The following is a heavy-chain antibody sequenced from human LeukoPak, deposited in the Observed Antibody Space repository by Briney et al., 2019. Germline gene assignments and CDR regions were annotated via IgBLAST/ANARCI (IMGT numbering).Heavy chain of an antibody. CDR3: STDILETNWGGY. CDR1: GFTFSNAW. Sequence: GGSLRLSCAASGFTFSNAWMSWVRQAPVKGREWVGRIKSKTDGGTTDYAAPVKGRFTISRDDTKNTLYLQMNSLKTEDTAVYYCSTDILETNWGGYWGQGTLVTVSS. D-gene: IGHD7-27*01. V-gene: IGHV3-15*01. J-gene: IGHJ4*02. CDR2: IKSKTDGGTT.